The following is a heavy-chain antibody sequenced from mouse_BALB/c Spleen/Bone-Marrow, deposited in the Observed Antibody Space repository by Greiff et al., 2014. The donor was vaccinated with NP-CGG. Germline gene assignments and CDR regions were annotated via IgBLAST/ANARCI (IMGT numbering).Heavy chain of an antibody. CDR2: IDPANGNT. J-gene: IGHJ4*01. CDR3: AREDYGNSYAMDY. CDR1: GFNIKDTY. V-gene: IGHV14-3*02. Sequence: EVQLQQSGAELVKPGASVKLSCTASGFNIKDTYMHWVKQRPEQGLDWIGRIDPANGNTKYDPKFQGKATITADTSSNAAYLQHSSLTSEDTAVYYCAREDYGNSYAMDYWGQGTSVTVSS. D-gene: IGHD2-1*01.